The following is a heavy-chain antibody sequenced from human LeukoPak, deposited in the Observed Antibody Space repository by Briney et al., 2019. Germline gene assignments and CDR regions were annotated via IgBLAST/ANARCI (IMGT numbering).Heavy chain of an antibody. Sequence: ASVKVSCKASGYTFTSYYMHWVRQAPGQGLEWMGIINPSGGSTSYAQKFQGRVTMTRDVSTSTVYMELSSLRSEDTAVYYCARDPAGLTGPFDYWGQGTLVTVSA. CDR2: INPSGGST. CDR3: ARDPAGLTGPFDY. CDR1: GYTFTSYY. D-gene: IGHD1-20*01. J-gene: IGHJ4*02. V-gene: IGHV1-46*01.